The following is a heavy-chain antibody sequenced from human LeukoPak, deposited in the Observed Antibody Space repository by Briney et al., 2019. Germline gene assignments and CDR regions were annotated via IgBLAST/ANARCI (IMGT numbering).Heavy chain of an antibody. Sequence: GASVKVSCKASGYTFTSYDINWVRQAPGQGLEWMGWMNPNSGNTGYAQKFQGRGTMTRNTSISTAYVELSSVRSEDTAVYYCARGGSYYYDSSGPPPDYWGQGTLVTVSS. J-gene: IGHJ4*02. CDR3: ARGGSYYYDSSGPPPDY. V-gene: IGHV1-8*01. D-gene: IGHD3-22*01. CDR2: MNPNSGNT. CDR1: GYTFTSYD.